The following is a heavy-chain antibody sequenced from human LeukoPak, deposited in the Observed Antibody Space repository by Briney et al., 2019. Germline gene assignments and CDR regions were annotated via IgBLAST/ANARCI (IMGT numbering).Heavy chain of an antibody. CDR1: GGSISSSSYY. J-gene: IGHJ4*02. CDR2: IYYSGST. Sequence: SETLSLTCTVSGGSISSSSYYWGWIRQPPGKGLEWIGSIYYSGSTYYNPSLKSRVTISVDTSKNQFSLKLSSVTAADTAVYYCARDRRFTNYYDSSGYSIFDYWGQGTLVTVSS. CDR3: ARDRRFTNYYDSSGYSIFDY. D-gene: IGHD3-22*01. V-gene: IGHV4-39*07.